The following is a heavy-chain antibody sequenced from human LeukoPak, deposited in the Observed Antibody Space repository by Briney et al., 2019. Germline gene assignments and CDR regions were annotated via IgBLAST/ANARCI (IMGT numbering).Heavy chain of an antibody. CDR1: GGSISSGSYY. D-gene: IGHD3-3*01. CDR2: IYTSGST. CDR3: ARSMYDFWSGSTNAFDI. V-gene: IGHV4-61*02. J-gene: IGHJ3*02. Sequence: PSQTLSLTCTVSGGSISSGSYYWSWIRRPAGKGLEWIGRIYTSGSTNYNPSLRSRVTISVDTSKNQFSLKLSSVTAADTAVYYCARSMYDFWSGSTNAFDIWGQGTMVTVSS.